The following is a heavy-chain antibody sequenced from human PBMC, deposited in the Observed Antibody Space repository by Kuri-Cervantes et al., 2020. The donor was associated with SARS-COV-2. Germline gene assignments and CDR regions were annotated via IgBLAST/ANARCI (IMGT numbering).Heavy chain of an antibody. CDR3: AADRPHYDFWSALMYNWFDP. CDR1: GYTFTSYA. Sequence: ASVKVSCKASGYTFTSYAMHWVRQAPGQRLEWMGWINAGNGNTKYSQKFQGRVTITRDMSTSTAYMELSSLRSEDTAVYYCAADRPHYDFWSALMYNWFDPWGQGTLVTVSS. J-gene: IGHJ5*02. V-gene: IGHV1-3*01. CDR2: INAGNGNT. D-gene: IGHD3-3*01.